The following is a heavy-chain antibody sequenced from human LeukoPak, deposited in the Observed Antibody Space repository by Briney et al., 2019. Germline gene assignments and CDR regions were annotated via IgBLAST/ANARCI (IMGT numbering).Heavy chain of an antibody. D-gene: IGHD3-16*01. CDR1: GITFSRFW. Sequence: GGSLRLSCAASGITFSRFWMSWVRQAPGKGLQWVANINEDGSEKHYVDSVKGRFTISRDNAENSLYLQMNSLRAADTAVCYCASGGHLDWWGQGALVTVAS. CDR3: ASGGHLDW. J-gene: IGHJ4*02. CDR2: INEDGSEK. V-gene: IGHV3-7*03.